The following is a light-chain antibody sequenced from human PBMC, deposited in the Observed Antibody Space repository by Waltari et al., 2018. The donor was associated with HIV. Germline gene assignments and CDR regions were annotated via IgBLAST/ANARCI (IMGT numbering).Light chain of an antibody. CDR3: SSSRV. V-gene: IGLV2-8*01. J-gene: IGLJ3*02. CDR2: EVS. Sequence: QSALTQPPSASGSPGQSVTISCTGTSSDVGGYNYVSWYQQHPGKAPKLMIYEVSKRPSGVPDRFSGSKSGNTASLPVSGLQAEDEADYYCSSSRVFGGGTKLTVL. CDR1: SSDVGGYNY.